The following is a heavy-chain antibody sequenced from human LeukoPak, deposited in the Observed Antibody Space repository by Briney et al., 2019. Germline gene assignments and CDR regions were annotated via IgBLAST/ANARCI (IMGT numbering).Heavy chain of an antibody. CDR3: AREDPSGSYDY. CDR2: IYYSGST. Sequence: SETLSLTCTVSGDSISPYYWGWIRQPPGKGLEWIGYIYYSGSTNYNPSLKSRVTISVDTSKNQFSLKLSSVTAADTAVYYCAREDPSGSYDYWGQGTLVTVSS. D-gene: IGHD1-26*01. J-gene: IGHJ4*02. V-gene: IGHV4-59*01. CDR1: GDSISPYY.